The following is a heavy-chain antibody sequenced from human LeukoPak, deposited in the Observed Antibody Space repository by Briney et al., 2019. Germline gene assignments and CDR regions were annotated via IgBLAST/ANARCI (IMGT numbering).Heavy chain of an antibody. D-gene: IGHD3-22*01. CDR2: IYYSGST. Sequence: SETLSLTCTVSGDSISSGYYWGWIRQPPGKGLEWIGYIYYSGSTYYNPSLKSRVTISVDTSKNQFSLKLSSVTAADTAVYYCAREVSAIGRALVIPYWYFDLWGRGTLVTVSS. CDR1: GDSISSGYY. V-gene: IGHV4-30-4*08. J-gene: IGHJ2*01. CDR3: AREVSAIGRALVIPYWYFDL.